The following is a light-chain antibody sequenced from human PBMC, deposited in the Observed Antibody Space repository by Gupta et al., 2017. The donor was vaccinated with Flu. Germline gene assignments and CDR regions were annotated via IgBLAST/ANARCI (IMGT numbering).Light chain of an antibody. CDR3: QQYFNPRGT. Sequence: TMLPTPPHSLVLSLGERATINCKSSQSVLYSSNNKKYVAWYQQKPGQPPKLLIYWASTRESGVPARVSGSGSGTDFTLTISSLQAEDVAIYYCQQYFNPRGTFGQGTKVEIK. CDR1: QSVLYSSNNKKY. CDR2: WAS. J-gene: IGKJ1*01. V-gene: IGKV4-1*01.